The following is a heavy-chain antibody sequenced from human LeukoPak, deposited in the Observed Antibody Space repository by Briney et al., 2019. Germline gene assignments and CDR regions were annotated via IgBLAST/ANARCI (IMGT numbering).Heavy chain of an antibody. Sequence: KPSQTLSLTCTVSSASISSGNYYWSWIRQPPGEGLEWVGGIYTSGSTNYNPSLKSRVTISLDTSKNQLSLKLSSVTAAETAVYFCAREEVRGVIGGNYMDVWGKGTTVTVSS. CDR3: AREEVRGVIGGNYMDV. J-gene: IGHJ6*03. D-gene: IGHD3-10*01. CDR1: SASISSGNYY. CDR2: IYTSGST. V-gene: IGHV4-61*02.